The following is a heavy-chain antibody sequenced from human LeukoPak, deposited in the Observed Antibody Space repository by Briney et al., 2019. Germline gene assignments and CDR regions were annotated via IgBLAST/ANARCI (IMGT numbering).Heavy chain of an antibody. CDR2: IYPGDSDT. CDR3: ASSRPTDYGDYGDWFDP. CDR1: GYSFTSYW. D-gene: IGHD4-17*01. Sequence: PGGSLKISCKGSGYSFTSYWIGWVRQMPGKGLEWMGIIYPGDSDTRYSPSFQGQVTISADKSISTAYLRWSSLKASDTAMYYCASSRPTDYGDYGDWFDPWGQGTLVTVSS. V-gene: IGHV5-51*01. J-gene: IGHJ5*02.